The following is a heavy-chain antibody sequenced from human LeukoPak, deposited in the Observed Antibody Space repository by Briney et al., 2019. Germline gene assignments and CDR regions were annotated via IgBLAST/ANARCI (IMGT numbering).Heavy chain of an antibody. CDR2: INHSGST. D-gene: IGHD2-21*02. CDR3: ARGQVVTGFDY. V-gene: IGHV4-34*01. J-gene: IGHJ4*02. CDR1: GGSFSGYY. Sequence: PSETLSLTCAVYGGSFSGYYWSWIRQPPGKGLEWIGEINHSGSTNYNPSLKSRVTISVDTSKNQFSLKLSPVTAADTAVYYCARGQVVTGFDYWGQGTLVTVSS.